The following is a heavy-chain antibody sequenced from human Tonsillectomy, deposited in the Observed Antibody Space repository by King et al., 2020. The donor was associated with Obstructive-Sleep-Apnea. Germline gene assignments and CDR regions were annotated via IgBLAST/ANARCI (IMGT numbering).Heavy chain of an antibody. J-gene: IGHJ6*02. CDR3: AGTPPPVAVPDSSLWEHFFCYALDV. V-gene: IGHV1-69*17. CDR2: IMPVANVV. Sequence: QLVQSGAEVRKPGSSVTVSCKASGGIFTNYAITWVRQAPGQGLEWMGGIMPVANVVKLAQKFQDRVTITADRSTSTAYMELGSLTKEDTAVYYCAGTPPPVAVPDSSLWEHFFCYALDVWGQGTTVTVSS. D-gene: IGHD1-26*01. CDR1: GGIFTNYA.